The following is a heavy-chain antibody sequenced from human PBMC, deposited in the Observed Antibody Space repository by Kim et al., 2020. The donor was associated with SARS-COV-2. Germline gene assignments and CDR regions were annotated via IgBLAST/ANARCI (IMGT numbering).Heavy chain of an antibody. CDR2: IYYSGST. CDR3: ARLKGWIQLWFFDY. CDR1: GGSISSSSYY. D-gene: IGHD5-18*01. Sequence: SETLSLTCTVSGGSISSSSYYWGWIRQPPGKGLEWIGSIYYSGSTYYNPSLKSRVTISVDTSKNQFSLKLSSVNAADTAVYYCARLKGWIQLWFFDYWG. J-gene: IGHJ4*01. V-gene: IGHV4-39*01.